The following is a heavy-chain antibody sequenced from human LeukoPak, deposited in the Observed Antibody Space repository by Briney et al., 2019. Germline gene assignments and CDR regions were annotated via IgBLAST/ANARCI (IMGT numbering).Heavy chain of an antibody. CDR1: GYTFSSYW. CDR3: ARRLGGADVFDI. Sequence: GESLKISCKGSGYTFSSYWIAWVRQMPGKGLEWMGIIYPGDSDSKYSRSFEGQVTTSADKSINTAYLQWSSLKASDSAMYYCARRLGGADVFDIWGQGTMVTVSS. J-gene: IGHJ3*02. D-gene: IGHD3-16*01. V-gene: IGHV5-51*01. CDR2: IYPGDSDS.